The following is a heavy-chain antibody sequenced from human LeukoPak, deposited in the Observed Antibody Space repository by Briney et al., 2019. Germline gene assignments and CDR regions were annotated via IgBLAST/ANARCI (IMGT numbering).Heavy chain of an antibody. J-gene: IGHJ6*03. Sequence: ASVKVSCKASGYTFTSYDINWVRQATGQGLEWMGWMNPNSGNTGYAQKFQGRVTMTRNTSISTAYMELSSLRSDDTAVYYCARVPQPDILTGYTYYYYMDVWGKGTTVTISS. V-gene: IGHV1-8*01. CDR1: GYTFTSYD. D-gene: IGHD3-9*01. CDR3: ARVPQPDILTGYTYYYYMDV. CDR2: MNPNSGNT.